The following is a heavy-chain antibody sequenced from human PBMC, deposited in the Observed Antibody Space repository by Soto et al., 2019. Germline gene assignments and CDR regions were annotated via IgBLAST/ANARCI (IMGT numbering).Heavy chain of an antibody. J-gene: IGHJ6*01. CDR2: IYPGDSDT. CDR3: ARTRQYCGGASCYWGDYYGRGG. D-gene: IGHD2-2*01. V-gene: IGHV5-51*01. CDR1: GYSFTSYW. Sequence: GQSLKISCKASGYSFTSYWIDWVRQMPGKGLEWMGIIYPGDSDTRYSPSFQDQFTISADKPISTAYLQWSSLKASDTAMYYCARTRQYCGGASCYWGDYYGRGGWGQGSTVTVAS.